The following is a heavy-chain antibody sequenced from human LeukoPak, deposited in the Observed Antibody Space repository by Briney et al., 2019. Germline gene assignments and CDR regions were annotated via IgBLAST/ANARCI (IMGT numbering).Heavy chain of an antibody. CDR3: ARETSQKGAHYMDV. J-gene: IGHJ6*03. Sequence: TPSETLSLTCAVYGGSFSGYYWSWIRQPPGKGLEWIGYIYYSGSTNYNPSLKSRVTISVDTSKNQFSLKLSSVTAADTAVYYCARETSQKGAHYMDVWGKGTTVTISS. D-gene: IGHD3-16*01. V-gene: IGHV4-59*01. CDR1: GGSFSGYY. CDR2: IYYSGST.